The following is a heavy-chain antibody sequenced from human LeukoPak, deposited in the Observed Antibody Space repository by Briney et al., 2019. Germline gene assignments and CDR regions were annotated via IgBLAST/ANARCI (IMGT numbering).Heavy chain of an antibody. D-gene: IGHD4-17*01. CDR1: GFTFSAYA. CDR2: IRGGGTSE. J-gene: IGHJ3*02. CDR3: ARDPNGDYIGAFDM. Sequence: GGSLRLSCTASGFTFSAYAMMWVRQAPGKGPEWVSAIRGGGTSEFYADSVKGRFRISRDNSQDTLFLQMNSLRAEDTAVYYCARDPNGDYIGAFDMWGPGTMVTVSS. V-gene: IGHV3-23*01.